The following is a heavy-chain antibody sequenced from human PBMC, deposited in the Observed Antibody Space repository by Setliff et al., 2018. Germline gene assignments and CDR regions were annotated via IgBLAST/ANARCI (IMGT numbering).Heavy chain of an antibody. J-gene: IGHJ4*01. Sequence: SETLSLTCAVYGGSFSDSHWSWIRQPPGKGLEWIGEIDQGGSTNYNPSLKSRVTISLDTSKNQFSLKLASMTAADTATYYCVRPGGTTVVARHFDYWGSGILVTVSS. D-gene: IGHD2-15*01. CDR2: IDQGGST. V-gene: IGHV4-34*01. CDR3: VRPGGTTVVARHFDY. CDR1: GGSFSDSH.